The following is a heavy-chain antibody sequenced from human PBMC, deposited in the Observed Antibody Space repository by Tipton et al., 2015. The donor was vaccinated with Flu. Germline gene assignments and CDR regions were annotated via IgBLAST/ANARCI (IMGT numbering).Heavy chain of an antibody. CDR2: IYYSGRT. CDR3: ARDLYDTSGAYFMYGAFEL. J-gene: IGHJ3*01. Sequence: TLSLTCTVSGGSISSGSYYWGWIRQPPGKGLEWIGCIYYSGRTYYNPSLKSRVTLSVDTSKNQFSLKLSSVTAADTAVYYCARDLYDTSGAYFMYGAFELWGQGTMVTVSS. D-gene: IGHD3-22*01. V-gene: IGHV4-39*07. CDR1: GGSISSGSYY.